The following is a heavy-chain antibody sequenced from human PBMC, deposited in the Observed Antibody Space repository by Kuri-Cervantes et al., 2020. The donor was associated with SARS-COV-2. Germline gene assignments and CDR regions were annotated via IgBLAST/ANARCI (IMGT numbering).Heavy chain of an antibody. V-gene: IGHV1-2*06. D-gene: IGHD3-22*01. CDR1: GYTFTGYY. J-gene: IGHJ5*02. CDR2: INPNSGGT. CDR3: ARATMSHYYDSSPRWFDP. Sequence: ASVKVSCKASGYTFTGYYMHWVRQAPGQGLEWMGRINPNSGGTNYAQKFQGRVTMTRDTSISTAYMELSRLRSDDTAVYYCARATMSHYYDSSPRWFDPWGQGTLVTVSS.